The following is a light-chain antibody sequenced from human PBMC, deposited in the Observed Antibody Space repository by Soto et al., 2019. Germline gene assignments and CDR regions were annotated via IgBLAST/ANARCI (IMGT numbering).Light chain of an antibody. CDR2: DAS. Sequence: EIFLTQSPATLSLSPGERAPLSCRASQSLSTYLAWYQQKPGQAPRLLIYDASNRATGIPARFSGSGSGTDFTLTISSLEPEDFAVYYCQHHDSWPLTFGQGTKVDIK. V-gene: IGKV3-11*01. CDR3: QHHDSWPLT. CDR1: QSLSTY. J-gene: IGKJ4*01.